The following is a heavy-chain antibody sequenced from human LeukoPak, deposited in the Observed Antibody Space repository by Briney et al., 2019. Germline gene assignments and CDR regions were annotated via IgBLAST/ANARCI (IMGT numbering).Heavy chain of an antibody. V-gene: IGHV3-30*04. CDR1: GFTFSSYA. D-gene: IGHD3-22*01. Sequence: GGSLRLSCAASGFTFSSYAMHWVRQAPGKGLEWVAVISYDGSNKYYADSVKGRFTISRDNAKNSLYLQMNSLRAEDTAVYYCARDSDDSSGYYPDAFDIWGQGTMVTVSS. CDR2: ISYDGSNK. J-gene: IGHJ3*02. CDR3: ARDSDDSSGYYPDAFDI.